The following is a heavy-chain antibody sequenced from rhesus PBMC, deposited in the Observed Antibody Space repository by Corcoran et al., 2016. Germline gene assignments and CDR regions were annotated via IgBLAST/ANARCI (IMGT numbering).Heavy chain of an antibody. CDR1: GDFLSNNW. D-gene: IGHD1-14*01. Sequence: QVQLQESGPGQVKPSETLSLTGTVSGDFLSNNWWSWFSHPPGKGLEWIGEISGLIGTTNSNPSLKSRVIISKDASKNQFSLKLNSVTAADTAVYFCARVERRIAYWGQGVLVTVSS. CDR3: ARVERRIAY. V-gene: IGHV4-80*01. J-gene: IGHJ4*01. CDR2: ISGLIGTT.